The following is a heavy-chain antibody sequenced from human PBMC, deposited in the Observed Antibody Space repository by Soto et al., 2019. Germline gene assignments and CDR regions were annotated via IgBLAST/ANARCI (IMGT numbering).Heavy chain of an antibody. D-gene: IGHD6-13*01. Sequence: SVKVSCKASGGTFSSYAISWVRQAPGQGLEWMGGIIPIFGTANYAQKFQGRVTITADESTSTAYMELSSPRSEDTAVYYCAREPHAGYSSSWYDDYWGQGTLVTVSS. CDR2: IIPIFGTA. J-gene: IGHJ4*02. V-gene: IGHV1-69*13. CDR1: GGTFSSYA. CDR3: AREPHAGYSSSWYDDY.